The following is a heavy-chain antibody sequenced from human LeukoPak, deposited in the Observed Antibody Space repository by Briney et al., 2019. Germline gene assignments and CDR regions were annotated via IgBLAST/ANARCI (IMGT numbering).Heavy chain of an antibody. CDR1: GYRFTNYW. Sequence: GESLKISCKGSGYRFTNYWVGWVRQMPGKGLEWMGLIYPGDSDTRYSPSFQGQATISADKSISTAYLQWSSLKASDTAMYYCAAGASHVLWDYWGQGTLVTVSS. J-gene: IGHJ4*02. CDR3: AAGASHVLWDY. V-gene: IGHV5-51*03. CDR2: IYPGDSDT. D-gene: IGHD3-16*01.